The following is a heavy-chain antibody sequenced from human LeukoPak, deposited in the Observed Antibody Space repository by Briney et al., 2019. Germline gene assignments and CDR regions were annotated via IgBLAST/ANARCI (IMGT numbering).Heavy chain of an antibody. Sequence: SETLSLTCAVHGGSFSGYYWTWIRQPPGKGLEWIGEIIDTGSTKYTSSLKSRVTISVDTSKNQFSLSLDSVTAADTAVYYCARIPPRVTIFGVVDYYFDYWGQGTLVTVSS. CDR3: ARIPPRVTIFGVVDYYFDY. CDR1: GGSFSGYY. CDR2: IIDTGST. D-gene: IGHD3-3*01. J-gene: IGHJ4*02. V-gene: IGHV4-34*12.